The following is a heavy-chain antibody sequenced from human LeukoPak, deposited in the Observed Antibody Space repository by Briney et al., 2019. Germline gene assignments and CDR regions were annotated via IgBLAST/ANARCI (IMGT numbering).Heavy chain of an antibody. V-gene: IGHV4-39*07. CDR2: IYYSGST. Sequence: PSETLSLTCTVSGGSVSVSSYYWGWIRQPPGKGLEWIANIYYSGSTYYNPSLKNRVTISISTSKNQFSLKLTSVTAADTAVYYCAKDVYYYGSGLDYWGQGTLVTVSS. J-gene: IGHJ4*02. CDR3: AKDVYYYGSGLDY. CDR1: GGSVSVSSYY. D-gene: IGHD3-10*01.